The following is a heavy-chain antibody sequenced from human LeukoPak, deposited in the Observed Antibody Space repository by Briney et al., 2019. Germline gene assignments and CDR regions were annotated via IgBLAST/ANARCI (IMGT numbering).Heavy chain of an antibody. D-gene: IGHD6-13*01. Sequence: PSETLSLTCTVSGGSISSYYWSWIRQPAGEGLEWIGRIYTSGSTNYNPSLKSRVTMSVDTSKNQFSLKLSSVTAADTAVYYCARATLYQQLGPLDAFDIWGQGTMVTVSS. CDR1: GGSISSYY. CDR3: ARATLYQQLGPLDAFDI. V-gene: IGHV4-4*07. J-gene: IGHJ3*02. CDR2: IYTSGST.